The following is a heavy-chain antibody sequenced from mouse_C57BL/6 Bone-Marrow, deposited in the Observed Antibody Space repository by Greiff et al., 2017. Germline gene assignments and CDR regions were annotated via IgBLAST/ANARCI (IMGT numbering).Heavy chain of an antibody. Sequence: QVQLKQSGAELARPGASVKLSCKASGYTFTSYGISWVKQRTGQGLEWIGEIYPRSGNTYYNEKFKGKATLTADKSSSTAYMELRSLTSEDSAVYFCAREDKVITTVVATPFAYWGQGTLVTVSA. D-gene: IGHD1-1*01. CDR3: AREDKVITTVVATPFAY. CDR1: GYTFTSYG. J-gene: IGHJ3*01. V-gene: IGHV1-81*01. CDR2: IYPRSGNT.